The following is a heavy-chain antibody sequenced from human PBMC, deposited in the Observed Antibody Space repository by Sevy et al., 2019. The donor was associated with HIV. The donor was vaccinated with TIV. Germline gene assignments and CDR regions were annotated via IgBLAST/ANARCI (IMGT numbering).Heavy chain of an antibody. CDR1: GFTFSTYA. CDR3: ARYEEDTTLVNAFDI. Sequence: GGSLRLSCEASGFTFSTYAMSWVRQAPGKGLQWVSSISNTGIYIYYADSVKGRFTISRDNAKNSLYLQMNSLRAEDTAVYYCARYEEDTTLVNAFDIWGQGTMVTVSS. V-gene: IGHV3-21*01. CDR2: ISNTGIYI. J-gene: IGHJ3*02. D-gene: IGHD5-18*01.